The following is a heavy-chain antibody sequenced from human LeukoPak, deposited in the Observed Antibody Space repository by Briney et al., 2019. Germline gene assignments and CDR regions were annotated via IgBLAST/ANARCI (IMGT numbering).Heavy chain of an antibody. D-gene: IGHD2-2*01. CDR3: AGYCSTTSRRNVDY. V-gene: IGHV3-7*01. CDR2: IKQDGSEK. CDR1: GFTFSSYW. Sequence: GGSLRLSCAASGFTFSSYWMSWVRQAPGKGLEWVANIKQDGSEKYYVDSVKGRFTISRDNAKNSLYLQMNSLRAEDTAVYYCAGYCSTTSRRNVDYWGQGTLVTVSS. J-gene: IGHJ4*02.